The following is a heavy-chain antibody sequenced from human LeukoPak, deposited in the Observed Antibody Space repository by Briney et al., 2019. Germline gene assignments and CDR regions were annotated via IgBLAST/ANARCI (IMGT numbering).Heavy chain of an antibody. D-gene: IGHD6-19*01. CDR1: GFTLSDYY. J-gene: IGHJ4*02. V-gene: IGHV3-11*06. CDR2: ISSSSYT. CDR3: ARVTSSGWNFDY. Sequence: GGSLRLSCAASGFTLSDYYMSWIRQAPGKGLEWVSYISSSSYTNYADSVQGRFTISRDNAKNSLYLQMNSLRPEDTAVYYCARVTSSGWNFDYWGQGTLVTVSS.